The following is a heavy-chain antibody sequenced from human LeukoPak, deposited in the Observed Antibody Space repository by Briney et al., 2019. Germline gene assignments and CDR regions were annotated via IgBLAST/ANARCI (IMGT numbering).Heavy chain of an antibody. CDR2: IIPIFGTA. V-gene: IGHV1-69*06. D-gene: IGHD3-22*01. CDR3: ARDSYRSLYYYASSGYSPFDY. J-gene: IGHJ4*02. CDR1: GGTFSSYA. Sequence: ASVKVSCKASGGTFSSYAISWVRQAPGQGLEWMGGIIPIFGTANYAQKVQGRVTITADKSTSTAYMELSSLRSEDTAVYYCARDSYRSLYYYASSGYSPFDYWGQGTLVTVSS.